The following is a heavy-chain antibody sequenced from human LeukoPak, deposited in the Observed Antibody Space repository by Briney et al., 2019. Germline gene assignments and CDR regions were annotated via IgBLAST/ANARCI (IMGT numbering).Heavy chain of an antibody. V-gene: IGHV3-23*01. CDR2: ISGSGGST. CDR3: AKGTNIVVVTATIPIFDY. D-gene: IGHD2-21*02. CDR1: GGSISSSSYY. J-gene: IGHJ4*02. Sequence: PSETLSLTCTVSGGSISSSSYYWGWIRQPPGKGLEWVSAISGSGGSTYYADSVKGRFTISRDNSKNTLYLQMNSLRAEDTAVYYCAKGTNIVVVTATIPIFDYWGQGTLVTVSS.